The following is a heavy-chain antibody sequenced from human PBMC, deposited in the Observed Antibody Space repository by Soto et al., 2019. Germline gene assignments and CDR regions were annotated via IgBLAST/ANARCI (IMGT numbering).Heavy chain of an antibody. D-gene: IGHD2-15*01. CDR2: IIPILGIA. CDR1: GGTFSSYT. CDR3: AREEGYCSGGSCGWFDP. V-gene: IGHV1-69*04. Sequence: ASVKVSCKASGGTFSSYTISWVRQAPGQGLEWMGRIIPILGIANYAQNFQGRVTITADESTSTAYMELSSLRSEDTAVYYCAREEGYCSGGSCGWFDPWGRGTLVTVSS. J-gene: IGHJ5*02.